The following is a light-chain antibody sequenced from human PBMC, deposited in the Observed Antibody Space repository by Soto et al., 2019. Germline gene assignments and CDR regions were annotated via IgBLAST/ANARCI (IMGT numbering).Light chain of an antibody. CDR3: QQYNKWPLT. CDR1: QSLTTY. CDR2: GIS. V-gene: IGKV3-15*01. Sequence: EVVMTQSPATLSVSPGATAPLSCRASQSLTTYLAWYQQNPDQAPRLLIYGISTRATDVPARFSGSGSGTEFTLTISGLQSEDFAVYYCQQYNKWPLTFGGGIKVDIK. J-gene: IGKJ4*01.